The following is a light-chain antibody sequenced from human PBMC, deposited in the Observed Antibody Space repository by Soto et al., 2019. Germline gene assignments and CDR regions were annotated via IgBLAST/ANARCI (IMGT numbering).Light chain of an antibody. CDR2: GAS. CDR1: QSVSSH. Sequence: ELMLPQSNAALSVSSEPGATLWCRASQSVSSHLAWYQQKPGQAPRLLIYGASTRATGIPDTFSGSGSGTDFTLTISSLQSEDFAVYYCQQYDGLPITFGQGTRLEIK. J-gene: IGKJ5*01. V-gene: IGKV3-15*01. CDR3: QQYDGLPIT.